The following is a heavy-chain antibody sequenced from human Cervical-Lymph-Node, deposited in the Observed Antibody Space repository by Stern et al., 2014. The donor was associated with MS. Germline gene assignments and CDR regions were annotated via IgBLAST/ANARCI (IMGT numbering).Heavy chain of an antibody. Sequence: VQLVESGAEVKKSGESLKISCKVSGYRLTTYWIGWVRQMPGKGLEWMGVIYPGDSDARYGPSFQGQVTISADKSINTAYLQWSSLKASDTAMYYCAGYYDAAGYYPPDAFDLGGQGTMVTVSS. CDR3: AGYYDAAGYYPPDAFDL. D-gene: IGHD3-22*01. CDR2: IYPGDSDA. CDR1: GYRLTTYW. J-gene: IGHJ3*01. V-gene: IGHV5-51*03.